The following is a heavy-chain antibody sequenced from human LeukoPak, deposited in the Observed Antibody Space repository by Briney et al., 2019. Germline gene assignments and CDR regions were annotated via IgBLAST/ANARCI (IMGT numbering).Heavy chain of an antibody. CDR1: GFTFSSYE. J-gene: IGHJ3*02. CDR3: ARDSYYGDAFDI. D-gene: IGHD2/OR15-2a*01. CDR2: ISSSGTTI. V-gene: IGHV3-48*03. Sequence: PGGSLRLSCAASGFTFSSYEMNWVRQAPGKGLEWVSYISSSGTTIFYADSVKGRFTISRDNTKNSLYLQMNSLRAEDTAVYFCARDSYYGDAFDIWGQGTMVTVSS.